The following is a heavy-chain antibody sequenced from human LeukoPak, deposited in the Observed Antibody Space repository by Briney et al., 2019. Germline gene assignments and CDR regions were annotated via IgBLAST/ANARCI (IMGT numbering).Heavy chain of an antibody. Sequence: GASVKVSCKVSGYTLTELSMHWGRQAPGKGLEWMGGFDPEDGETIYAQKFQGRVTMTEDTSTDTDYMELSSLRSEDTAVYYCETDVRYLYSYGSNGIDYWGQGTLVTVSS. V-gene: IGHV1-24*01. CDR1: GYTLTELS. D-gene: IGHD5-18*01. J-gene: IGHJ4*02. CDR2: FDPEDGET. CDR3: ETDVRYLYSYGSNGIDY.